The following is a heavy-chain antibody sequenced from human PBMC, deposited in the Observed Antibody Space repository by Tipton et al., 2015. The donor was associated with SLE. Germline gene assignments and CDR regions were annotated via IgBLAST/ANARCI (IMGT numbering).Heavy chain of an antibody. CDR1: GGSISSYH. CDR2: IYYSGST. CDR3: ARGSCSGGVCYIDY. J-gene: IGHJ4*02. D-gene: IGHD2-8*02. V-gene: IGHV4-59*12. Sequence: TLSLTCTVSGGSISSYHWSWIRQPPGKGLEWIGYIYYSGSTNYNPSLKSRVTISVDTSKNQFSLKLSSVTAADTAVYYCARGSCSGGVCYIDYWGQGTLVTVSS.